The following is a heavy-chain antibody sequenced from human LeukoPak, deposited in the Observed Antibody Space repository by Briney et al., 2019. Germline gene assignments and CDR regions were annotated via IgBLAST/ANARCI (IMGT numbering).Heavy chain of an antibody. CDR1: GFTFSSYA. Sequence: GGSLRLSCAASGFTFSSYAMSWVRQAPGRGLEWVATISGSGAKTYYADSVKGRFTVSRDNSKNTLYLQMNSLRAEETAEYYCAKSWIRVGSFDYWGQGTLVTVSS. V-gene: IGHV3-23*01. CDR3: AKSWIRVGSFDY. J-gene: IGHJ4*02. D-gene: IGHD5-18*01. CDR2: ISGSGAKT.